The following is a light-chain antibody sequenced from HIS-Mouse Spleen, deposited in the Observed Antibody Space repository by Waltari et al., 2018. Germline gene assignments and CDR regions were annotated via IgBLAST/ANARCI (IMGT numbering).Light chain of an antibody. Sequence: QSALTQPASVSGSPGQSITISCTGTSSDVGGYNYVSWYQPHPGKAPKLMIYEVSNRPSGVSNRLSGSKSGNTASLTISGLQAEDEADYYCRSYTSSSTLVFGGGTKLTVL. CDR1: SSDVGGYNY. V-gene: IGLV2-14*01. J-gene: IGLJ3*02. CDR2: EVS. CDR3: RSYTSSSTLV.